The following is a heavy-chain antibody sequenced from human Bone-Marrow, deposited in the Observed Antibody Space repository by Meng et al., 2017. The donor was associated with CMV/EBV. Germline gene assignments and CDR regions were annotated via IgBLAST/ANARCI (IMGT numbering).Heavy chain of an antibody. J-gene: IGHJ6*02. V-gene: IGHV1-18*01. CDR1: GYTFTSYG. CDR3: AIDRRMIAARPRDYSYGMDV. Sequence: ASVKVSCKASGYTFTSYGISWVRQAPGQGLEWMGWISPYNGNTNYAQKVQGRVTMTTDTSTRTAYMELRSLRSDDTAVYSCAIDRRMIAARPRDYSYGMDVWGQGTTVTVSS. D-gene: IGHD6-6*01. CDR2: ISPYNGNT.